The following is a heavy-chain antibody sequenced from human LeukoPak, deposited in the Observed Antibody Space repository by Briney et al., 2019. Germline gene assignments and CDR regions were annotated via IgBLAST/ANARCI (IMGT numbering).Heavy chain of an antibody. V-gene: IGHV1-46*01. CDR2: INPNGGNT. D-gene: IGHD6-19*01. CDR3: ARAFQWLSLAYAFDI. Sequence: ASVKVSCKASGYTFTNCYMHWVRQAPGQGLEWMGIINPNGGNTNYAQKFQGRVTMTRDTSTSTVYMELSSLRSEDTAVYYCARAFQWLSLAYAFDIWGQGTMVTVSS. J-gene: IGHJ3*02. CDR1: GYTFTNCY.